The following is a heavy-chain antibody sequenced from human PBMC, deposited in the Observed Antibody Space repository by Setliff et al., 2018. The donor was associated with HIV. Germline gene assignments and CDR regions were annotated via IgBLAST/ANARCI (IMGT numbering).Heavy chain of an antibody. D-gene: IGHD3-22*01. J-gene: IGHJ4*02. Sequence: GGSLRLSCAASGFTFSSYSMNWVRQAPGRGLEWVSSISSSSSYIYYADSVKGRFTISRDNAKNSLYLQMNSLRAEDTAVYYCARGYHYDTSGNFDLPFGYWGQGTLVTVSS. CDR3: ARGYHYDTSGNFDLPFGY. CDR1: GFTFSSYS. CDR2: ISSSSSYI. V-gene: IGHV3-21*01.